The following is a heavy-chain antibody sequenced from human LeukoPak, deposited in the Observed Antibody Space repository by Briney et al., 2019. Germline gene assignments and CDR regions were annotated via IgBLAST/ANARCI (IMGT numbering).Heavy chain of an antibody. V-gene: IGHV4-30-2*01. Sequence: SETLSLTCAVSGGSISSGGYSWSWIRQPPGKGLEWIGYIYHSGSTYYNPSLKSRVTISVDRSKNQFSLKLSSVTAADTAVYYCARLDGIAAQSGWSDPWGQGTLVTVSS. CDR2: IYHSGST. CDR1: GGSISSGGYS. D-gene: IGHD6-6*01. J-gene: IGHJ5*02. CDR3: ARLDGIAAQSGWSDP.